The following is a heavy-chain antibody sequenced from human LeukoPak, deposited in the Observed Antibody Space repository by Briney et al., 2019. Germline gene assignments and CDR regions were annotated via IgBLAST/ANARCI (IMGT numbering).Heavy chain of an antibody. D-gene: IGHD1-26*01. CDR1: GGTFSSYA. CDR2: IIPIFGTA. J-gene: IGHJ6*02. V-gene: IGHV1-69*05. CDR3: AAPGGSYRYYYYYYGMDV. Sequence: SVKVSCKASGGTFSSYAISWVRQAPGQGLEWMGGIIPIFGTANYAQKFQGRVTITTDESTSTAYMELSSLRSEDTAVYYCAAPGGSYRYYYYYYGMDVWGQGTTVTVSS.